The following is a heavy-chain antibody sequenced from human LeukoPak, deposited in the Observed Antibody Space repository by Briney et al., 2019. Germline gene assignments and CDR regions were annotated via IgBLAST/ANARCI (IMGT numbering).Heavy chain of an antibody. V-gene: IGHV1-18*01. CDR2: ISAYNGNT. D-gene: IGHD5-18*01. J-gene: IGHJ6*02. CDR3: AKMDTAMVETYYGMDV. CDR1: GYTFTSYG. Sequence: GASVKVSCKASGYTFTSYGISWVRQAPGQGLEWMGWISAYNGNTNYAQKLQGRVTMTTDTSTSTAYMELRSLRSDDTAVYYCAKMDTAMVETYYGMDVWGQGTTVTVSS.